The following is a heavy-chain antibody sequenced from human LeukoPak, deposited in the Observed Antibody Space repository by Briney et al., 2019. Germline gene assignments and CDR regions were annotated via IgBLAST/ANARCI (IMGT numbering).Heavy chain of an antibody. D-gene: IGHD3-9*01. Sequence: SETLSLTCAVYGGSFSGYYWSWIRQPPGKGLEWIGEINHSGSTNYNPSLKSRVTISVDTSKNHFSLKLSSVTAADTAVYYCARLGYYDILRADYWGQGTLVTVSS. J-gene: IGHJ4*02. CDR3: ARLGYYDILRADY. V-gene: IGHV4-34*01. CDR1: GGSFSGYY. CDR2: INHSGST.